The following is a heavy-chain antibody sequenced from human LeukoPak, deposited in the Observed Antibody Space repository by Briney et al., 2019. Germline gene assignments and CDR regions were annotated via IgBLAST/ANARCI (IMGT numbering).Heavy chain of an antibody. CDR1: GYTFTSYD. J-gene: IGHJ4*02. CDR3: ARGSDVRHYDFWSGPTREYYFDY. D-gene: IGHD3-3*01. V-gene: IGHV1-8*01. Sequence: GASVKVSCKASGYTFTSYDINWVRQATGQGLEWMGWMNPNSGNTGYAQKFQGRVTMTRNTSISTAYMELSSLRSEDTAVYYCARGSDVRHYDFWSGPTREYYFDYWGQGTLVTVSS. CDR2: MNPNSGNT.